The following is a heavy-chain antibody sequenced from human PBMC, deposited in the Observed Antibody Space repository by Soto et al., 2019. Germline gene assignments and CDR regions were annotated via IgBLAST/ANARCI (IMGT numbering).Heavy chain of an antibody. D-gene: IGHD4-17*01. V-gene: IGHV3-23*01. Sequence: EVRLLESGRGLEQPGGSLRLSCAASGFTFTSYAMTWVRQAPGKGLEWVSSISGNGGGTYYADSVKGRFTISRDNSKNTLYLQMNSLRATDTAVYYCAKDLRGYGDFDYWGQGLLVTVSS. J-gene: IGHJ4*02. CDR3: AKDLRGYGDFDY. CDR1: GFTFTSYA. CDR2: ISGNGGGT.